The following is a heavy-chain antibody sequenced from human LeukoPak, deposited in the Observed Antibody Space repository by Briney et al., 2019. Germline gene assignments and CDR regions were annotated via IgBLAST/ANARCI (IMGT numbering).Heavy chain of an antibody. V-gene: IGHV3-66*01. CDR3: AREYSSGWYFDY. CDR1: GFTVGSNY. Sequence: PGGSLRLSCAASGFTVGSNYMSWVRQAPGKGLEWVSVIYSGGSTYYADSVKGRFTISRDNSKNTLYLQMNSLRAEDTAVYYCAREYSSGWYFDYWGQGTLVTVSS. D-gene: IGHD6-19*01. CDR2: IYSGGST. J-gene: IGHJ4*02.